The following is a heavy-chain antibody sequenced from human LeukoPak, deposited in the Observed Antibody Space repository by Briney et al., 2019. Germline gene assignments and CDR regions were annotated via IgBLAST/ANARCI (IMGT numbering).Heavy chain of an antibody. D-gene: IGHD5-12*01. CDR1: GYTFTNYA. V-gene: IGHV7-4-1*02. J-gene: IGHJ4*02. Sequence: ASVKVSCKPSGYTFTNYAMNWVRQAPGQGLEWMGWINTNTETPTYAQDFTGRCVFSMDTSVSTAYLQISSLKTEDTAVYYCARDTGRYSGYHRPSFDYWGQGTLVTVSS. CDR2: INTNTETP. CDR3: ARDTGRYSGYHRPSFDY.